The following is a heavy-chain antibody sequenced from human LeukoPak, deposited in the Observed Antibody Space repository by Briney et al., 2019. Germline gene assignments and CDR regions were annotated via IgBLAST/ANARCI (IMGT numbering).Heavy chain of an antibody. V-gene: IGHV1-69*13. D-gene: IGHD2-21*02. Sequence: GASVKVSCKASGGTFISYAISWVRQAPGQGLEWMGGFIPIFGTANYVQKVQGRGTITADESTSTAYMELSSLRSEDNAVYYCARAPPLAYCGGDCYSDAFDIWGQGTMVTVSS. CDR3: ARAPPLAYCGGDCYSDAFDI. CDR2: FIPIFGTA. CDR1: GGTFISYA. J-gene: IGHJ3*02.